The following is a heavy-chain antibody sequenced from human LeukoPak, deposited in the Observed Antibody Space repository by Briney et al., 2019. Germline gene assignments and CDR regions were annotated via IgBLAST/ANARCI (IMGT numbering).Heavy chain of an antibody. D-gene: IGHD3-22*01. J-gene: IGHJ4*02. CDR3: ARDHYYDSSGYYLSAYDY. CDR2: IYHSGST. V-gene: IGHV4-38-2*02. CDR1: GYSISSGYY. Sequence: SETLSLTCTVSGYSISSGYYWGWIRQPPGKGLEWIGSIYHSGSTYYNPSLKSRVTISVDTSKNQFSLKLSSVTAADTAVYYCARDHYYDSSGYYLSAYDYWGQGTLVTVSS.